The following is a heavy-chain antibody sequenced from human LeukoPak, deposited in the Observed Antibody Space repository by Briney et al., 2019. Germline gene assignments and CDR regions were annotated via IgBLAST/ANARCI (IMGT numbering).Heavy chain of an antibody. CDR3: ARTLTGMAVAGPKGFDY. Sequence: PEGSLRLSCAASGFTFSSYSMNWVRQAPGKGLEWVSYISTSSGTIYYADSVKGRFTISRDNAKNSLYLQMNSLRDEDTAVYYCARTLTGMAVAGPKGFDYWGQGSLVTVSS. CDR1: GFTFSSYS. V-gene: IGHV3-48*02. J-gene: IGHJ4*02. D-gene: IGHD6-19*01. CDR2: ISTSSGTI.